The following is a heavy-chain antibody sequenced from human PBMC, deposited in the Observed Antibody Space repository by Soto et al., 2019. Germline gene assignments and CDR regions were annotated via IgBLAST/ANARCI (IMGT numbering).Heavy chain of an antibody. V-gene: IGHV1-2*04. Sequence: ASVKVSCKASGYTFTGYYMHWVRQAPGQGLERLGWFNPNIVVTNYAQKFQGWVTMTRDTSISTAYIELSRLRSDDTAVYYCARGYYYDSGSLDYWGQGTLVTVSS. CDR2: FNPNIVVT. CDR3: ARGYYYDSGSLDY. J-gene: IGHJ4*02. CDR1: GYTFTGYY. D-gene: IGHD3-10*01.